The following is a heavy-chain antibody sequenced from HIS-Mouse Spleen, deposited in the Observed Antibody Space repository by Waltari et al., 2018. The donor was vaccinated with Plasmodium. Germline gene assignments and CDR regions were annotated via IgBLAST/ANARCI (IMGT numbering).Heavy chain of an antibody. CDR1: GGSISRSSYY. V-gene: IGHV4-39*01. Sequence: QLQLQESGPGLVKPSETLSLTCTVSGGSISRSSYYWGWIRQPPGKGLEWIGSVDYSGDTYYIPSLKRRVTISVDTAKNQFSLKLSSVTAADTAVYYCARRGGSYYYFDYWGQGTLVTVSS. CDR3: ARRGGSYYYFDY. CDR2: VDYSGDT. D-gene: IGHD1-26*01. J-gene: IGHJ4*02.